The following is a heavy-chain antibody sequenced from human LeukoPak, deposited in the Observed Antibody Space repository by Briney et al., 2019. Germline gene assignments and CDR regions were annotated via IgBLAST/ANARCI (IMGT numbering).Heavy chain of an antibody. J-gene: IGHJ4*02. CDR2: FDPEDGTT. CDR3: TTDIRLNDGFDH. D-gene: IGHD1-1*01. Sequence: SLKLSCKASGYIFTELSMHWVRQAPGKGLEWMGGFDPEDGTTIYAQKFQGRVTMTEDTSTDTAYMELSSLQSEDTAIYYCTTDIRLNDGFDHWGQGTLLTVSS. V-gene: IGHV1-24*01. CDR1: GYIFTELS.